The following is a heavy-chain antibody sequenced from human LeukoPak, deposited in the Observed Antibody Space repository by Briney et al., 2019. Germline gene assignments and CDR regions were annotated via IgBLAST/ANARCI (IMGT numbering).Heavy chain of an antibody. D-gene: IGHD5-18*01. Sequence: GGSLRLSCAASGFTFSSYPMHWVRQAPGKGLEYVSAISSDGGSTYYANSVKGRFTISRDNSKNTVYLQMGSLRAEDTAVYYCARDSGLGYSSAFDIWGQGTMVTVSS. CDR1: GFTFSSYP. CDR2: ISSDGGST. J-gene: IGHJ3*02. CDR3: ARDSGLGYSSAFDI. V-gene: IGHV3-64*01.